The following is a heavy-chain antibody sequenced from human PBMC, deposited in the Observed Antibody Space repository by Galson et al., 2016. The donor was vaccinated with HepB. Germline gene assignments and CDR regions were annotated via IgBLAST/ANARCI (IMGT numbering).Heavy chain of an antibody. CDR2: ISSGST. CDR3: ARTIVSAARGAFDI. J-gene: IGHJ3*02. CDR1: GDSISSYY. Sequence: ETLSLTCTVSGDSISSYYWSWIRQPAGKGLEWIGRISSGSTNYNPSLKSRVTMPVDTSKNQFSLKLSSVTGADTAVYYCARTIVSAARGAFDIWGQGTMVTVSS. V-gene: IGHV4-4*07. D-gene: IGHD2-2*01.